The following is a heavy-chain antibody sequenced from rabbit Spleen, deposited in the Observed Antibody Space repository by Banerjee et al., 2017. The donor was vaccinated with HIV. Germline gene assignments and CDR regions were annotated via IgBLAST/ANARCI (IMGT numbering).Heavy chain of an antibody. D-gene: IGHD2-1*01. J-gene: IGHJ4*01. V-gene: IGHV1S47*01. CDR1: GFDFSSYG. CDR3: LRDRANIGGDYGPYYFDL. CDR2: IDPIFGST. Sequence: QEQLKESGGGLVQPGGSLKLSCKASGFDFSSYGVSWVRQAPGKGLEWIGYIDPIFGSTYYASWVNGRFTISRHNAQNTLYLQLDSLTAADTATYFCLRDRANIGGDYGPYYFDLWGPGTLVTVS.